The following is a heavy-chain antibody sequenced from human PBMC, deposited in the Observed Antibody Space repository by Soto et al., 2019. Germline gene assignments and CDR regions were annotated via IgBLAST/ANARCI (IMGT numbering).Heavy chain of an antibody. CDR1: GGSISSGDYY. D-gene: IGHD3-10*01. CDR3: ARGGTAWASYGSGRKTLYYGMDV. J-gene: IGHJ6*02. V-gene: IGHV4-30-4*01. CDR2: IYYSGST. Sequence: PSETLSLTCTVSGGSISSGDYYWSWIRQPPGKGLEWIGYIYYSGSTYYNPSLKSRVTISVDTSKNQFSLKLSSVTAADTAVYYCARGGTAWASYGSGRKTLYYGMDVWGQGTTVTVSS.